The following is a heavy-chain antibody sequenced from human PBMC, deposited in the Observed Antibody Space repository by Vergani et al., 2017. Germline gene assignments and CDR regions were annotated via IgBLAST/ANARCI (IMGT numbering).Heavy chain of an antibody. D-gene: IGHD3-22*01. CDR2: IYSTGST. CDR3: ARMGGYDEGDAFRIGYFDS. Sequence: QLQLQESGPGLVKPSQTLSLTCSVSGDSISSGVYYWNWIRQHPGKGLEWIGYIYSTGSTHHNPSLRRRINMSVETSKNQFSLKMNSVTAADTAMYYCARMGGYDEGDAFRIGYFDSWGPGILVTVSS. V-gene: IGHV4-31*03. J-gene: IGHJ4*02. CDR1: GDSISSGVYY.